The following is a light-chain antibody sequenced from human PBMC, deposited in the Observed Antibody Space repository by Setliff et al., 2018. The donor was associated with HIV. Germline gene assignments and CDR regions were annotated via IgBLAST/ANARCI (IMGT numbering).Light chain of an antibody. CDR1: DRDFGGYNR. Sequence: QSALTQPAAVSGSPGQTVTISCRGTDRDFGGYNRVSWYQQHPGKAPKLMIYDVSSRPSGVSNRFSCSKSANTASLTISGLQAEDEADYYCSSFTSSSTYGSYTSSSTYVFGIGTNVTVL. CDR2: DVS. V-gene: IGLV2-14*03. CDR3: SSFTSSSTYGSYTSSSTYV. J-gene: IGLJ1*01.